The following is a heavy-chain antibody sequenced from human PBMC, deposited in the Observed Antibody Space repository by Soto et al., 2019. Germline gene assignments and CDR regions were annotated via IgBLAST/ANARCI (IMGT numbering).Heavy chain of an antibody. D-gene: IGHD6-13*01. CDR2: IYYSGST. CDR1: GGSISSYY. CDR3: ASSSIAAAVDKGNYFDY. V-gene: IGHV4-59*12. J-gene: IGHJ4*02. Sequence: SETLSLTCTVSGGSISSYYWSWIRQPPGKGLEWIGYIYYSGSTNYNPSLKSRVTISVDTSKNQFSLKLSSVTAADTAVYYCASSSIAAAVDKGNYFDYWGQGTLVTVSS.